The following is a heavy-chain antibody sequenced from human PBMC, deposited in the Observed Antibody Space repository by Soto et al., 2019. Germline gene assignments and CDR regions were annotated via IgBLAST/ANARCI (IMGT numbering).Heavy chain of an antibody. V-gene: IGHV1-69*13. J-gene: IGHJ6*02. CDR3: ASEIDLAHSSSWYFSRSGMDV. D-gene: IGHD6-13*01. CDR1: GGTFSSYA. Sequence: SVKVSCKASGGTFSSYAISWVRQAPGQGLEWMGGIIPIFGTANYAQKFQGRVTITADESTSTAYMELSSLRSEDTAVYYCASEIDLAHSSSWYFSRSGMDVWGQGTTVTVS. CDR2: IIPIFGTA.